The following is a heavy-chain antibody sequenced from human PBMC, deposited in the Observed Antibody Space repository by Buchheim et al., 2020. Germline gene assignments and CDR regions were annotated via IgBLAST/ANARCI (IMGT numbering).Heavy chain of an antibody. CDR3: AKEYCRGVCSSDYFDY. J-gene: IGHJ4*02. Sequence: QVQLVESGGGVVQPGRSLRLSCAASGFTFSSYGMHWVRQAPGKGLEWVAVISYDGSSKYYADSVKGRFTISRDNSKNTLYLQMNSLRAEDTAVFYCAKEYCRGVCSSDYFDYWGQGTL. CDR2: ISYDGSSK. CDR1: GFTFSSYG. V-gene: IGHV3-30*18. D-gene: IGHD2-21*01.